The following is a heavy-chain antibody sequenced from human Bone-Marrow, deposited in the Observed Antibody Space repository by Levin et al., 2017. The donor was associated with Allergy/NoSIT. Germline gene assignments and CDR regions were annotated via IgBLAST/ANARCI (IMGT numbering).Heavy chain of an antibody. CDR1: GFTFRTHD. CDR2: IGTAGDT. D-gene: IGHD5-18*01. Sequence: GGSLRLSCAASGFTFRTHDMHWVRQGTGKGLEWVSTIGTAGDTYYPDSVRGRFTISRENAKNYLYLQMNGLSAGDTAVYYCARYNYEYNALDIWGQGTMVTVSS. CDR3: ARYNYEYNALDI. V-gene: IGHV3-13*01. J-gene: IGHJ3*02.